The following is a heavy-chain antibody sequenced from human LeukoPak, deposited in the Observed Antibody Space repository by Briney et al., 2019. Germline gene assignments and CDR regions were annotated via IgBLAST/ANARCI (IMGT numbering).Heavy chain of an antibody. J-gene: IGHJ4*02. CDR2: VHIGGST. V-gene: IGHV4-39*01. D-gene: IGHD5-12*01. CDR1: GGSITNSRSY. CDR3: TSYSGFDWRNYFDY. Sequence: SETLSLTCTLSGGSITNSRSYWGWVRQPPGKELEWIATVHIGGSTYFNPSLKRRVAMSVDTSTNQFSLRLSSMTAADAAVYYCTSYSGFDWRNYFDYWGRGILVTVSS.